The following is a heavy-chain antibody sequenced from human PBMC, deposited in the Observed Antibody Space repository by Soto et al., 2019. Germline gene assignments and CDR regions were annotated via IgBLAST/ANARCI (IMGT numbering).Heavy chain of an antibody. J-gene: IGHJ5*02. CDR2: IYYSGST. Sequence: PSETLSLTCTVSGGSISSSSYYWGWIRQPPGKGLEWIGSIYYSGSTYYNPSLKSRVTISVDTSKNQFSLKLSSVTAADTAVYYCARGFGIVVVPAAMPNWFDPWGQGTLVTVSS. CDR3: ARGFGIVVVPAAMPNWFDP. CDR1: GGSISSSSYY. D-gene: IGHD2-2*01. V-gene: IGHV4-39*01.